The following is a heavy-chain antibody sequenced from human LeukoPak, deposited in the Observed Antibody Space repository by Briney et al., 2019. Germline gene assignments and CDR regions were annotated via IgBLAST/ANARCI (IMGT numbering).Heavy chain of an antibody. D-gene: IGHD2-21*02. J-gene: IGHJ4*02. CDR3: ARVMGQVTAIPFDY. V-gene: IGHV1-69*04. CDR2: IIPILGIA. Sequence: SVKVSCKASGGTFSSYAISWVRQAPGQGLEWMGRIIPILGIANYAQKFQGRVTITADKSTSTAYMELSSLRSEDTAVYYCARVMGQVTAIPFDYWGQGTLVTVSS. CDR1: GGTFSSYA.